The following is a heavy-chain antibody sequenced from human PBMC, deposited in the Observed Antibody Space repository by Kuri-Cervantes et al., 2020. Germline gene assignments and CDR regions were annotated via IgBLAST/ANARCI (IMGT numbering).Heavy chain of an antibody. Sequence: ASVKVSCKASGYTFTGYYMHWVRQAPGQGLEWMGWINPNSGGTNYAQKFQGWVTMTRDTSISTAYMELSRLRSEDTAVYYCARDRRYDILTGRLPYYYYYGMDVWGQGTTVIVSS. CDR1: GYTFTGYY. CDR2: INPNSGGT. J-gene: IGHJ6*02. CDR3: ARDRRYDILTGRLPYYYYYGMDV. V-gene: IGHV1-2*04. D-gene: IGHD3-9*01.